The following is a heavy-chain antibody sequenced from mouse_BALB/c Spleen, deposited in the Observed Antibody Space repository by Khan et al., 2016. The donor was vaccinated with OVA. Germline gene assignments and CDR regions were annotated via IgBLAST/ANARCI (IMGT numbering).Heavy chain of an antibody. CDR3: SRQGGGYFSWFLY. J-gene: IGHJ3*01. CDR2: ILPGSDSN. V-gene: IGHV1-9*01. Sequence: QVRLQQSGAELVKPGASVKISCKATGYTFNNYWIEWVKQRPGHGLEWIGEILPGSDSNNYNERFMGKATFTADASSNTAYMQLSSLTSEDSAVYYCSRQGGGYFSWFLYWGQGTLVTVSA. CDR1: GYTFNNYW. D-gene: IGHD2-3*01.